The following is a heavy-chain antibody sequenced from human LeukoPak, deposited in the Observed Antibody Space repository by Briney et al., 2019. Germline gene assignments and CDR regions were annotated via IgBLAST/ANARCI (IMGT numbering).Heavy chain of an antibody. D-gene: IGHD3-22*01. CDR2: INHNGNVN. CDR1: GFTFSSYW. Sequence: GGSLRLSCAASGFTFSSYWMNWARQAPGKGLEWVASINHNGNVNYYVDSVKGRFTISRDNAKNSLYLQMNSLRAEDTAVYYCARERIVVVMNYYYYYGMDVWGQGTTVTVSS. CDR3: ARERIVVVMNYYYYYGMDV. V-gene: IGHV3-7*01. J-gene: IGHJ6*02.